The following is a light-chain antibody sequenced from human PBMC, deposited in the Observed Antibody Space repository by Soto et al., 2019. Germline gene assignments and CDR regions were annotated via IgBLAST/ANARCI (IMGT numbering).Light chain of an antibody. CDR1: SRYVGSYNL. V-gene: IGLV2-23*01. CDR2: EGS. J-gene: IGLJ1*01. CDR3: CSYAGSSTYV. Sequence: SVLTQPASVSGSPGQAITISCTGTSRYVGSYNLVSWYQQHPGKAPKLMIYEGSKRPSGVSNRFSGSKSGNTASLTISGLQAEDEADYYCCSYAGSSTYVFGTGTKVTVL.